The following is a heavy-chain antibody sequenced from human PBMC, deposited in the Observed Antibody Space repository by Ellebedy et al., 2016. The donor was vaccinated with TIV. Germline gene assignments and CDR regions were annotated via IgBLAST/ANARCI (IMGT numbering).Heavy chain of an antibody. D-gene: IGHD3-22*01. Sequence: AASVKVSCKASGYTFTSYDINWVRQAPGKGLEWMGGFDPEDGETIYAQKFQGRVTMTEDTSTDTAYMELSSLRSEDTAVYYCATARNYGSSGYYRFDYWGQGTRVTVSS. CDR2: FDPEDGET. J-gene: IGHJ4*02. V-gene: IGHV1-24*01. CDR1: GYTFTSYD. CDR3: ATARNYGSSGYYRFDY.